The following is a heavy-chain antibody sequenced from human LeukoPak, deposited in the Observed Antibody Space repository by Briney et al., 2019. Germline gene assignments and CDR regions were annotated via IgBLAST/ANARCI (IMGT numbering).Heavy chain of an antibody. CDR3: AREINTYSSSWYAYFDY. J-gene: IGHJ4*02. CDR1: SYTFTNYA. Sequence: ASVKVSCKASSYTFTNYAFTWVRQAPGQGLEWMGWISAYNGNTNYAQKFQGRVTMTRDTSISTAYMELSRLRSDDTAVYYCAREINTYSSSWYAYFDYWGQGTLVTVSS. V-gene: IGHV1-18*01. CDR2: ISAYNGNT. D-gene: IGHD6-13*01.